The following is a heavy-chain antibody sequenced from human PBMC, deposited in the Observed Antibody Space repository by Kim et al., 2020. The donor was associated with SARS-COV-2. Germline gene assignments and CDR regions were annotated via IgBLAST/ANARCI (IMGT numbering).Heavy chain of an antibody. CDR1: GFTFSSYG. CDR2: ISYDGSNK. V-gene: IGHV3-33*05. CDR3: ARDREGALLWFGAQAFDP. D-gene: IGHD3-10*01. Sequence: GGSLRLSCAASGFTFSSYGMHWVRQAPGKGLEWVAVISYDGSNKYYADSVKGRFTISRDNSKNTLYLQMNSLRAEDTAVYYCARDREGALLWFGAQAFDPWGQGTLVTVSS. J-gene: IGHJ5*02.